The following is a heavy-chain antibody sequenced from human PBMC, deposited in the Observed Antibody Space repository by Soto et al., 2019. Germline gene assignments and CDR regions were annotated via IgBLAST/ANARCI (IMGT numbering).Heavy chain of an antibody. V-gene: IGHV3-30-3*01. D-gene: IGHD6-19*01. J-gene: IGHJ4*02. CDR1: GFTYSSSA. Sequence: QVQLVESGGGVVQPGTSLRLSCAASGFTYSSSAMHWVRQAPGKGLAWVAVISYDGFNKYYADSVKGRFTISRDNSRDTLYLQMDNLRAEDTAVYYCPRLKAVSGSQGFDSWGQGTLVTVSS. CDR2: ISYDGFNK. CDR3: PRLKAVSGSQGFDS.